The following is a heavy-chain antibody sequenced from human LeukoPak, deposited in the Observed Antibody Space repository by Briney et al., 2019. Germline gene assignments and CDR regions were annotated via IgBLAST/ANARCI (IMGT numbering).Heavy chain of an antibody. D-gene: IGHD7-27*01. Sequence: GGSLRLSCAASGFTFTSYSMNWVRQAPGKGLEWVSYIRSRPSTIYYADSVKGRFTISRDDAKNSLYQQMNSLRAEDTAIYYCVRDHHWGFDSWGQGTQVTVSS. CDR2: IRSRPSTI. V-gene: IGHV3-48*01. J-gene: IGHJ4*02. CDR3: VRDHHWGFDS. CDR1: GFTFTSYS.